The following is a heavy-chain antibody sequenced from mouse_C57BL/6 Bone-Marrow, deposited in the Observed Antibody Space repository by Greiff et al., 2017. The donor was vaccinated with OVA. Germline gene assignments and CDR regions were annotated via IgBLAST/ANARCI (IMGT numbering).Heavy chain of an antibody. D-gene: IGHD3-2*02. Sequence: VQLQQPGAELVKPGASVTLSCKASGYTFTSYWMHWVKQRPGQGLEWIGMIHPNSGSPNYTEKFKSKATLTVDKSSSTAYMQLSSLTSEDSAVYYCARQLRLRYFDYWGQGTTLTVSS. CDR3: ARQLRLRYFDY. V-gene: IGHV1-64*01. J-gene: IGHJ2*01. CDR1: GYTFTSYW. CDR2: IHPNSGSP.